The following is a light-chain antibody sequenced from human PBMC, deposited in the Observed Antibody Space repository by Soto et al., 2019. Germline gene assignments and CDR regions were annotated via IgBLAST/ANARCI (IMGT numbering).Light chain of an antibody. CDR3: QQYDSIPPWT. Sequence: EIVLTQSPGIMYLSPGERATLSCRASQTVGRSYLAWYQQKPGQAPRLHIFGTSTRATGIPDRFTGGGSGTDFTLTISRLDPEDYAVYFCQQYDSIPPWTFGQGTRVEVK. CDR2: GTS. J-gene: IGKJ1*01. V-gene: IGKV3-20*01. CDR1: QTVGRSY.